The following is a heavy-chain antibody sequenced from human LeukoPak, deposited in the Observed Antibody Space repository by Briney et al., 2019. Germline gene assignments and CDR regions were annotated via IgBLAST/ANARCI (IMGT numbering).Heavy chain of an antibody. V-gene: IGHV4-34*01. Sequence: SETLSPTCAVYGGSFSGYYWSWIRQPPGKGLEWIGEINHSGSTNYNPSLKSRVTISVDTSKNQFSLKLSSVTAADTAVYYCASHGYYDSSGYYPFDYWGQGTLVTVSS. J-gene: IGHJ4*02. CDR1: GGSFSGYY. D-gene: IGHD3-22*01. CDR2: INHSGST. CDR3: ASHGYYDSSGYYPFDY.